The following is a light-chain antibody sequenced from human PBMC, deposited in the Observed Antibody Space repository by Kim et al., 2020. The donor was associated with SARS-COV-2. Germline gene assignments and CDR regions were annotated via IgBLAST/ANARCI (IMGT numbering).Light chain of an antibody. Sequence: ASVGDRVTITCRANQDISNFLAWFQQKPGKVPKRLIYAASSLQSGVPTRFSGSGSGTEYSLTISSLQPEDFATYYCLQHKSYPYTRGQGTKLEIK. CDR3: LQHKSYPYT. CDR2: AAS. J-gene: IGKJ2*01. V-gene: IGKV1-17*03. CDR1: QDISNF.